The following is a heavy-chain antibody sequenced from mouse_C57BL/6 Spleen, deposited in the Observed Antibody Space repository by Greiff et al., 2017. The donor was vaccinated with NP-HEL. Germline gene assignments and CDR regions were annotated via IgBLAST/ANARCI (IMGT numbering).Heavy chain of an antibody. CDR1: GYAFSSYW. J-gene: IGHJ2*01. D-gene: IGHD1-1*01. Sequence: QVQLQQSGAELVKPGASVKISCKASGYAFSSYWMNWVKQRPGKGLEWIGQIYPGDGATNYNGKFKGKATLTADKSSSTAYMQLSSLTSEDSAVYFCARSGYYGSSYPHYFDYWGQGTTLTVSS. CDR2: IYPGDGAT. V-gene: IGHV1-80*01. CDR3: ARSGYYGSSYPHYFDY.